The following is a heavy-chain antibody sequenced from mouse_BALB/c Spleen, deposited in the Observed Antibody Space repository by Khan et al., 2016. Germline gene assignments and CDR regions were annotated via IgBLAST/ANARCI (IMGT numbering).Heavy chain of an antibody. Sequence: EVQLLETGGGLVQPGGSRGLSCEGSGFTFSGFWMSWVRQTPGKSLEWIGDINSEGSGINYAAYIKDRFTIFRDNDKSTVYLQMSNVRSEDPATYFFMIPDSCYSYFDVWCAGTTVSASS. V-gene: IGHV11-2*02. CDR1: GFTFSGFW. CDR2: INSEGSGI. D-gene: IGHD2-12*01. CDR3: MIPDSCYSYFDV. J-gene: IGHJ1*01.